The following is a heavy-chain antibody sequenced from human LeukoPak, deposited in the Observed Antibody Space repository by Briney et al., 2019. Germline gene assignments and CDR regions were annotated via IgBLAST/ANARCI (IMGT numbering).Heavy chain of an antibody. CDR1: GYTFTGYY. Sequence: ASVKVSCKASGYTFTGYYMHWVRQAPGQGLEWMGWINPNSGGTNYAQKFQGRVTMTRDTSISTAYMELSRLRSDDTAVYYCARTDSSGWYGDYWGQGTLLTVSS. D-gene: IGHD6-19*01. CDR2: INPNSGGT. CDR3: ARTDSSGWYGDY. V-gene: IGHV1-2*02. J-gene: IGHJ4*02.